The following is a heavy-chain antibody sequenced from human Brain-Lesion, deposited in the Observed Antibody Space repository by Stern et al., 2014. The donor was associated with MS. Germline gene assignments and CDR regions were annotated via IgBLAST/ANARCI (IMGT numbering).Heavy chain of an antibody. Sequence: VQLVESGPGLVKPSQTLSLTCTVSGGSISSGNYYWSWLRPHPGKGLEGIGSIYHSGSTYYNPPLKSRATTSVDTSTTPYYPTLSSVTAADTAVYYCARGSREVLLPRFYFDYWGQGTLVTVSS. CDR2: IYHSGST. V-gene: IGHV4-31*03. CDR1: GGSISSGNYY. CDR3: ARGSREVLLPRFYFDY. J-gene: IGHJ4*02. D-gene: IGHD3-3*01.